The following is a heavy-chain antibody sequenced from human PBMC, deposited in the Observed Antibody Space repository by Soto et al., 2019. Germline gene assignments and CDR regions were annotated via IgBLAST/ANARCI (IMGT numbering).Heavy chain of an antibody. CDR2: ISAYNGNT. V-gene: IGHV1-18*01. CDR3: ARGSQWLVIPPYYFGMDV. CDR1: GYTFTSYG. D-gene: IGHD6-19*01. J-gene: IGHJ6*02. Sequence: ASVKVSCKASGYTFTSYGISWVRQAPGQGLEWMGWISAYNGNTNYAQKLQGRVTMTTDTSTSTAYMELRSLRSDDTAVYYCARGSQWLVIPPYYFGMDVWGQGTTVTVSS.